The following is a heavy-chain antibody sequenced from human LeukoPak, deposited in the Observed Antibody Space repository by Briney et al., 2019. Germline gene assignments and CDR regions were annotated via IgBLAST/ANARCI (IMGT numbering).Heavy chain of an antibody. CDR3: ARGGYSYGYPYYYYYYMDV. CDR2: IKQDGSDK. D-gene: IGHD5-18*01. V-gene: IGHV3-7*01. Sequence: PGGSLRLSCSASGFTFTTYGMNWVRQAPGKGLEWVANIKQDGSDKYYVDSVKGRFTISRDNAKNTLYLQMNSLRVEDTAVYYCARGGYSYGYPYYYYYYMDVWGKGTTVTVSS. CDR1: GFTFTTYG. J-gene: IGHJ6*03.